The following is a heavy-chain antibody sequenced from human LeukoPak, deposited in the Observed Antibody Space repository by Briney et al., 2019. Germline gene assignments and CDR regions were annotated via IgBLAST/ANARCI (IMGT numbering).Heavy chain of an antibody. V-gene: IGHV3-23*01. Sequence: GGSLRLPCAASGFTFSTYGMHWVRQAPGKGLEWVSAISGSGGSTYYADSVKGRFTISRDNSKNTLYLQMNSLRAEDTAVYYCAKVPRDAVYWQWLDYYFDYWGQGTLVTVSS. J-gene: IGHJ4*02. CDR3: AKVPRDAVYWQWLDYYFDY. CDR2: ISGSGGST. CDR1: GFTFSTYG. D-gene: IGHD6-19*01.